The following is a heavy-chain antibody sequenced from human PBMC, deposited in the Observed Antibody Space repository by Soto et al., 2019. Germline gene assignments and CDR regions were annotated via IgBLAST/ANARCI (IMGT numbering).Heavy chain of an antibody. V-gene: IGHV3-30*19. D-gene: IGHD2-2*02. Sequence: GWLRRACAASGFTFSSYGMHWVRQAPGKGLEWVAVISYDGSNKYYADSVKGRFTISRDNSKNTLYLQMNSLRAEDTAVYYSAREDRDIVVVPAAILPDYWGQGTLVTVYS. CDR2: ISYDGSNK. CDR3: AREDRDIVVVPAAILPDY. CDR1: GFTFSSYG. J-gene: IGHJ4*02.